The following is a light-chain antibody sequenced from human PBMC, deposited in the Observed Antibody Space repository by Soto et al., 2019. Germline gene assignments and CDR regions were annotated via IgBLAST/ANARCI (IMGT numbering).Light chain of an antibody. CDR2: AAS. CDR3: QQIYSTPRT. J-gene: IGKJ1*01. V-gene: IGKV1-39*01. Sequence: DIQMTQSPSSLSASVGDRVTMTFRASQSISSYLNWYHQKPGKAPKLLIYAASSLQSGVPSRFSGSGSGTDFTLTINSLQPEDFATYYCQQIYSTPRTFGQGTKVDIK. CDR1: QSISSY.